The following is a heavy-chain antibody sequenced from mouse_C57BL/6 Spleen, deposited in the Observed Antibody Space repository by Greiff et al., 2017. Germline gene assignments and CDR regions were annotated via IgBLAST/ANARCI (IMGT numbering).Heavy chain of an antibody. V-gene: IGHV1-42*01. CDR2: INPSTGGT. Sequence: EVKLMESGPELVKPGASVKISCKASGYSFTGYYMNWVKQSPEKSLEWIGEINPSTGGTPYNQKFKAKATLTVDKSSSTAYMQLKSLTSEDSAVYYCAGRLYGSMGHAMDYWGQGTSVTVSS. CDR3: AGRLYGSMGHAMDY. CDR1: GYSFTGYY. D-gene: IGHD1-1*01. J-gene: IGHJ4*01.